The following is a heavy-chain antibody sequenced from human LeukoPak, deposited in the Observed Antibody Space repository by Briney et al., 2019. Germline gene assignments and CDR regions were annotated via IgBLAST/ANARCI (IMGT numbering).Heavy chain of an antibody. CDR2: ISNDGTNK. J-gene: IGHJ4*02. D-gene: IGHD6-19*01. Sequence: GGSLRLSCAASGFTFSSYSMDWVRQAPGKGLEWVAFISNDGTNKYYADSVKGRFTISRDNSKNTLYLQMNSLRAEDTAVYYCGRDQGGSIGWYGDYWGQGTLDTVSS. CDR3: GRDQGGSIGWYGDY. CDR1: GFTFSSYS. V-gene: IGHV3-30*04.